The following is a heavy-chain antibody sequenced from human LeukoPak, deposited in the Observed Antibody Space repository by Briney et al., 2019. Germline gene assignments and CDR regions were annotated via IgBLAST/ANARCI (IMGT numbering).Heavy chain of an antibody. CDR2: FYTTLST. Sequence: SETLSLTCIVSGGSISSGSYSWSWIRQPAGTGLEWIGRFYTTLSTTYNPSLRGRVSISVDTSNNQFSLKLTSVSAADTAVYYCAKDAASFPGSFDKWGQGTLVTVSS. CDR1: GGSISSGSYS. V-gene: IGHV4-61*02. CDR3: AKDAASFPGSFDK. J-gene: IGHJ4*02. D-gene: IGHD3-10*01.